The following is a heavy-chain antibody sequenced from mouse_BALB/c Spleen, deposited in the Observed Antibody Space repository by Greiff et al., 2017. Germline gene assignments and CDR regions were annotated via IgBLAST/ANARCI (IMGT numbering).Heavy chain of an antibody. CDR3: AGGLRQRGYYYAMDY. J-gene: IGHJ4*01. Sequence: VQRVESGPGLVQPSQSLSITCTVSGFSLTSYGVHWVRQSPGKGLEWLGVIWSGGSTDYNAAFISRLSISKDNSKSQVFFKMNSLQANDTAIYYCAGGLRQRGYYYAMDYWGQGTSVTVSS. V-gene: IGHV2-2*02. CDR2: IWSGGST. D-gene: IGHD2-4*01. CDR1: GFSLTSYG.